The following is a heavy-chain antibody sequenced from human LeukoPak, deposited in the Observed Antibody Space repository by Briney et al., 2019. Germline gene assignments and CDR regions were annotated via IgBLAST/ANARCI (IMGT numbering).Heavy chain of an antibody. CDR3: AKDLIKSYSSSWPRTLGLDYYYYGMDV. J-gene: IGHJ6*02. V-gene: IGHV3-11*05. Sequence: PGGSLRLSCAASGFTFSDYYMSWIRQAPGKGLEWVSYISSSSSYTNYADSVKGRFTISRDNSKNTLYLQMNSLRAEDTAVYYCAKDLIKSYSSSWPRTLGLDYYYYGMDVWGQGTTVTVSS. CDR2: ISSSSSYT. D-gene: IGHD6-13*01. CDR1: GFTFSDYY.